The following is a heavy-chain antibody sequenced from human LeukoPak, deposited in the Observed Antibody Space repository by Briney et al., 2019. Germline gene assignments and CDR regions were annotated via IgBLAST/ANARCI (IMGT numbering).Heavy chain of an antibody. V-gene: IGHV5-51*01. CDR2: IYPGDSDT. J-gene: IGHJ4*02. Sequence: GESLKTSCKGSGYSFNSYWIGWMRQMPGKGLEWMGIIYPGDSDTRYSPSFQGQVTISADKSISTAYLQWSSLKASDTAMYYCARLGVSDYDFWSAYSALYYWGQGTLVTVSS. CDR3: ARLGVSDYDFWSAYSALYY. D-gene: IGHD3-3*01. CDR1: GYSFNSYW.